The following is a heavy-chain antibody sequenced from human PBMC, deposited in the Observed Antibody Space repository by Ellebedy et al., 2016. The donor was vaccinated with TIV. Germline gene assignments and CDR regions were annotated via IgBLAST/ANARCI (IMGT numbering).Heavy chain of an antibody. Sequence: PGGSLRLSCAASGFTFSPYAMAWVRQAPGKGLEWVSGIFGSGGQRYADSVKGRFTISRDNSKRTVDLQMNSLRAEDTAIYFCAKDRTSGDGYWVFDNWGQGTLVSVSS. CDR2: IFGSGGQR. J-gene: IGHJ4*02. CDR1: GFTFSPYA. CDR3: AKDRTSGDGYWVFDN. D-gene: IGHD5-18*01. V-gene: IGHV3-23*01.